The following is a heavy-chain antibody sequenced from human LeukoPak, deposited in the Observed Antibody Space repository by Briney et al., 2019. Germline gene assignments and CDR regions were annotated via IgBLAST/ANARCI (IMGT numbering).Heavy chain of an antibody. J-gene: IGHJ4*02. CDR3: TTALVTYYYGSGSYLHYYFDY. CDR1: GLTFSSYA. D-gene: IGHD3-10*01. CDR2: IKSKTDGGTT. V-gene: IGHV3-15*01. Sequence: GGSLRLSCAASGLTFSSYAMSWVRQAPGKGLEWVGRIKSKTDGGTTDYAAPVKGRFTISRDDSKNTLYLQVNSLKTEDTAVYYCTTALVTYYYGSGSYLHYYFDYWGQGTLVTVSS.